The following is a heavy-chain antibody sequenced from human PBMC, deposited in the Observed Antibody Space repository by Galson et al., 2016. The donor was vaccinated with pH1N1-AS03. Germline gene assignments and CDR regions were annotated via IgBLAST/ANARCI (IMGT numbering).Heavy chain of an antibody. J-gene: IGHJ4*01. D-gene: IGHD6-19*01. Sequence: QSGAEVKKPGESLKISCQGSGYSFTNYWIGWVRQMPGKGLEWMGIIYLDDSDTRYSPSFKGQVTISADKSISTAYLQWSSLNASDTAMYYCARLTLSSGWPCDYWGQGTLVTVSS. CDR1: GYSFTNYW. CDR2: IYLDDSDT. CDR3: ARLTLSSGWPCDY. V-gene: IGHV5-51*01.